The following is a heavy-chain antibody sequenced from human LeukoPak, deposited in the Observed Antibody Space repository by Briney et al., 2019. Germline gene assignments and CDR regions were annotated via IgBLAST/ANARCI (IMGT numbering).Heavy chain of an antibody. D-gene: IGHD1-26*01. J-gene: IGHJ4*02. CDR2: ISSGGSTI. CDR3: ARADSGTYILDY. CDR1: GFTFSSYG. V-gene: IGHV3-48*04. Sequence: GGSLRLSCAASGFTFSSYGMHWVRQAPGKGLDWVSYISSGGSTIFYADSVKGRFSISRDNAKNSLYLQMNSLRAEDTAVYYCARADSGTYILDYWGQGNLVTVSS.